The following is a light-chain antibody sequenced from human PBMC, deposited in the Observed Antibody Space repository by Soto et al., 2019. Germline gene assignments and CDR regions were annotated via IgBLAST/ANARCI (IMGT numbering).Light chain of an antibody. Sequence: DIQMTQSPSTLSASVGDRVTITCRASQSISSRLAWYQQKPGKAPKRLIYKASSLESGVPSRFSGSGSGTEFTLTISSLQPDDFATYYCQQYNSYSPVTFGQGTRLEIK. V-gene: IGKV1-5*03. CDR2: KAS. J-gene: IGKJ5*01. CDR3: QQYNSYSPVT. CDR1: QSISSR.